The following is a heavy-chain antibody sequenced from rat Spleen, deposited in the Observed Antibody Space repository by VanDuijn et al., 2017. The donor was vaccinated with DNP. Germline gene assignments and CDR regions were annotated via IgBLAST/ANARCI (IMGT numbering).Heavy chain of an antibody. V-gene: IGHV5-25*01. Sequence: EVQLVESGGGLVQPGGSLTLSCAASGLTFTDYDMAWVRPAPPKGLEWVATISTSGFTTFYRDSVKGRFIVSRDNAKSTLNLHMDSLRSEDTATYYCARQGYYSSYISDYFDYWGQGVMVTVSS. CDR3: ARQGYYSSYISDYFDY. J-gene: IGHJ2*01. D-gene: IGHD1-2*01. CDR2: ISTSGFTT. CDR1: GLTFTDYD.